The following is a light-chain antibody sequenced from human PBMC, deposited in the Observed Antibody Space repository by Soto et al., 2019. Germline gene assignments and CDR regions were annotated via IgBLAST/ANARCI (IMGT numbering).Light chain of an antibody. CDR3: QQSYGSLWT. CDR1: QSISSY. J-gene: IGKJ1*01. V-gene: IGKV1-39*01. Sequence: DIQMTQSPSSLSASVGDRVTITCRASQSISSYLNWYQQKPGKAPNLLIYAASSLQGGVPSRFTGSGSGTDFTLTISSLQPEDFATYYCQQSYGSLWTFGQGTKVEIK. CDR2: AAS.